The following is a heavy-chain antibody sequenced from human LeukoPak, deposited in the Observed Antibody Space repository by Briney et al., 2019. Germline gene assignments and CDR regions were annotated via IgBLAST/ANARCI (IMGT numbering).Heavy chain of an antibody. J-gene: IGHJ5*02. V-gene: IGHV4-34*01. CDR2: INHSGST. D-gene: IGHD6-19*01. CDR1: GGSFSGYY. CDR3: ARSAVAGTNWFDP. Sequence: SETLSLTCAVYGGSFSGYYWSWIRQPPGKGLEWIGEINHSGSTNYNPSLKSRVTISVDTSKNQFSLKLSSVTVADTAVYYCARSAVAGTNWFDPWGQGTLVTVSS.